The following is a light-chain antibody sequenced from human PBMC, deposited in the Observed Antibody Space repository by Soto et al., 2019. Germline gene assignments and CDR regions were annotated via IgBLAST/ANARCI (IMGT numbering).Light chain of an antibody. CDR1: QSISRY. CDR3: QYYGSSST. CDR2: GAS. J-gene: IGKJ1*01. V-gene: IGKV3-20*01. Sequence: IVLTQSPGTLCLSPGERTTLSCRASQSISRYLAWYQQKPGQGPRLLIYGASSRATGTPDRFSGSESGTDFTLTISGLEPADFAVYYCQYYGSSSTFGQGTKVDIK.